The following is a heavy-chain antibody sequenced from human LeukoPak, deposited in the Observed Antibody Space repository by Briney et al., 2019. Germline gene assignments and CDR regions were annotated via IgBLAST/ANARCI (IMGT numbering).Heavy chain of an antibody. CDR2: IYYSGST. CDR1: GGSISSSSYY. Sequence: SETLSLTCTVSGGSISSSSYYWGWIRQPPGKGLEWIGSIYYSGSTNYDPSLKSRVTISVDTSKNQFSLKLSSVTAADTAVYYCARVYYSSSYDYWYFDLWGRGTLVTVSS. D-gene: IGHD6-13*01. J-gene: IGHJ2*01. CDR3: ARVYYSSSYDYWYFDL. V-gene: IGHV4-39*07.